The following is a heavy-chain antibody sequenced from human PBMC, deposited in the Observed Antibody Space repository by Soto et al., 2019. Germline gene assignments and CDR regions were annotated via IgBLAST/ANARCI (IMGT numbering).Heavy chain of an antibody. V-gene: IGHV4-30-2*01. CDR3: ASRLTRRGFDP. CDR1: GESISSGGHS. CDR2: IYHPGRT. J-gene: IGHJ5*02. Sequence: QLQLQQSGAGLVKPSQTLSLTCAVSGESISSGGHSWSWIRQTPTKGLAWLGFIYHPGRTYYNPSLKSRVTFSLNTSTNDFSLSLTSVTAADTAIYYCASRLTRRGFDPWGQGTLVTFSS. D-gene: IGHD3-10*01.